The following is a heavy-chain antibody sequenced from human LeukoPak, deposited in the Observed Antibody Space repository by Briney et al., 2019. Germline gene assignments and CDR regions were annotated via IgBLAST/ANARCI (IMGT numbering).Heavy chain of an antibody. D-gene: IGHD3-10*01. J-gene: IGHJ5*02. CDR3: ARVYMVRGVILNWFDP. CDR2: INPNSGGT. V-gene: IGHV1-2*02. Sequence: ASVKVSCKASGYTFTGYYMHWVRQAPGQGLEWMGWINPNSGGTNYAQKFQGRVTMTRDTSISTAYMELSRLRSDDTAVYYCARVYMVRGVILNWFDPWGQGTLVTVSS. CDR1: GYTFTGYY.